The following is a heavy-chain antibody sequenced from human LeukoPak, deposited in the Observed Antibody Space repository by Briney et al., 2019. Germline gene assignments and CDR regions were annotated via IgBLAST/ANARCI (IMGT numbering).Heavy chain of an antibody. CDR1: GYTFTGYY. J-gene: IGHJ4*02. Sequence: GASVKVSFKASGYTFTGYYMHWVRQAPGQGLEWMGRINPNNGGTNYVQKFQARVTMTRDTSISTAYMELSKLRSDDTVFYYCARGGPYYYERSGYYMGYWGQGTLVTVSS. D-gene: IGHD3-22*01. V-gene: IGHV1-2*05. CDR2: INPNNGGT. CDR3: ARGGPYYYERSGYYMGY.